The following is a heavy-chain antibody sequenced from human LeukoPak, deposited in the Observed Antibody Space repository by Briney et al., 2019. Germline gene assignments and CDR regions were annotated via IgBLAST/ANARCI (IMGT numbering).Heavy chain of an antibody. CDR1: GYSISSGYY. CDR3: ARAILSGYPDS. Sequence: SETLSLTCTVSGYSISSGYYWGWIRQPPGKGLEWIGSIYHSGRTFYNPSLKSRVTISVDTSKNQFSLKLTSVTAADTAVYYCARAILSGYPDSWGQGTLVTVSS. V-gene: IGHV4-38-2*02. J-gene: IGHJ4*02. CDR2: IYHSGRT. D-gene: IGHD3-3*01.